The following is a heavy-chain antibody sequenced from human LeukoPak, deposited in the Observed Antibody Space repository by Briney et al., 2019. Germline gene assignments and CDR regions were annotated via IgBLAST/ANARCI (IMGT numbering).Heavy chain of an antibody. Sequence: PSETLSLTCAVSGYSISSGYYWGWIRPPPGKGLEWIGSIYHSGSTYYNPSLKSRVTISVDTSKNQFSLKLSSVTAADTAVYYCARDQGYCSGGSCYYYWYFDLWGRGTLVTVSS. CDR3: ARDQGYCSGGSCYYYWYFDL. CDR2: IYHSGST. D-gene: IGHD2-15*01. V-gene: IGHV4-38-2*02. CDR1: GYSISSGYY. J-gene: IGHJ2*01.